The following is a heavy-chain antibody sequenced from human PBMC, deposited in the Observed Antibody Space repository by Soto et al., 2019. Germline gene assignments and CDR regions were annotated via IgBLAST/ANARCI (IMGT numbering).Heavy chain of an antibody. J-gene: IGHJ6*02. D-gene: IGHD6-6*01. CDR3: ARAGAARLNYYYSMDV. CDR1: GYTFTSYD. V-gene: IGHV1-8*01. CDR2: MNPNSGNT. Sequence: QVQLVQSGAEVKKSGASVRVSCKTSGYTFTSYDINWVRQATGQGLEWMGWMNPNSGNTGYAQKFQGRDTMTGNTSIRTAYMELSSLRSEDTAVYYGARAGAARLNYYYSMDVWGQGTTVTVSS.